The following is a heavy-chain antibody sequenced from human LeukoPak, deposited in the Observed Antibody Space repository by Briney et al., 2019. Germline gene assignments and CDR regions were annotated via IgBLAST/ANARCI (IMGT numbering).Heavy chain of an antibody. D-gene: IGHD6-13*01. CDR1: GYSISSGYY. Sequence: PSETLSLTCTVSGYSISSGYYWGWIRQPPGKGLEWIGSIYHSGSTYYNPSLKSRVTISVDTSKNQFSLKLSSVTAADTAVYYCARLDGYSSSWPSSYYYYYMDVWGKGTTVTISS. CDR2: IYHSGST. CDR3: ARLDGYSSSWPSSYYYYYMDV. J-gene: IGHJ6*03. V-gene: IGHV4-38-2*02.